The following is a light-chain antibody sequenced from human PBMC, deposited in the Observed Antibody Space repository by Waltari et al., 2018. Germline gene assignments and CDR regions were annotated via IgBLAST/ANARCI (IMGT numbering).Light chain of an antibody. CDR2: GNS. Sequence: QSVLTQPPSVSGAPGQRVTISCTGSSSNIGAGYDVHWYQQLPGTAPKLLIYGNSKRPSGVPDRFSGSKSGTSASLAITGLQAEDEADYYCQSYDSSLRGGVFGGGTKLTVL. CDR1: SSNIGAGYD. J-gene: IGLJ2*01. V-gene: IGLV1-40*01. CDR3: QSYDSSLRGGV.